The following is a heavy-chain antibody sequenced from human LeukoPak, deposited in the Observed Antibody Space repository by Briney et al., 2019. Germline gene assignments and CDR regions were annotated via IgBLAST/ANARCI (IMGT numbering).Heavy chain of an antibody. CDR2: INYSGST. CDR3: ARAPLGFCSGGTCKRYFDY. D-gene: IGHD2-15*01. J-gene: IGHJ4*02. V-gene: IGHV4-30-4*01. CDR1: GGSISSGDYY. Sequence: SQTLSLTCTVSGGSISSGDYYWSWIRQPPGKGLEWIGYINYSGSTSYYPSLKSRATISVDTSRNQFSLKLSSVTAADTAVYYCARAPLGFCSGGTCKRYFDYWGQGTLVAVSS.